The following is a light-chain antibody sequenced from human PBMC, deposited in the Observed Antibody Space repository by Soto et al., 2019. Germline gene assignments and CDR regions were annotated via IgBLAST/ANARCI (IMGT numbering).Light chain of an antibody. Sequence: QSVLTQPPSASGAPGQRVTLSCVGGSSNVGFNAVNWYQQLPGAAPKLLMHGNSQRPSGVPDRFSGSKSGTSASLAIIGLRTEDEADYHCSSYAGGKNFYVFGTGTKLTVL. J-gene: IGLJ1*01. CDR2: GNS. CDR3: SSYAGGKNFYV. V-gene: IGLV1-44*01. CDR1: SSNVGFNA.